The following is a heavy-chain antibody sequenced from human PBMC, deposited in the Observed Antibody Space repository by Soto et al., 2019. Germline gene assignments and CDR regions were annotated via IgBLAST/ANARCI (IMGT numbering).Heavy chain of an antibody. J-gene: IGHJ4*02. V-gene: IGHV3-74*01. CDR3: AREESGYSYGPVDY. CDR1: GFTFSSYW. D-gene: IGHD5-18*01. Sequence: GGSLRLSCAGSGFTFSSYWMHWVRQAPGKGLVWVSRINSDGSSTSYADSVKGRFTISRDNAKNTLYLQMNSLRAEDTAVYYCAREESGYSYGPVDYWRQGTLVTVSS. CDR2: INSDGSST.